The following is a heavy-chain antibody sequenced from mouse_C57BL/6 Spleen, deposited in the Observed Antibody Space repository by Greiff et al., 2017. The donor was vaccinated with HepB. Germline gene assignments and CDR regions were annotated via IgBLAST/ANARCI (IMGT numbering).Heavy chain of an antibody. D-gene: IGHD2-3*01. V-gene: IGHV1-80*01. CDR1: GYAFSSYW. Sequence: QVQLQQSGAELVKPGASVKISCKASGYAFSSYWMNWVKQRPGKGLEWIGQIYPGDGDTNYNGKFKGKATLTADKSSSTAYMQLSSLTSEDSAVYFCASFDDGYYPYAMDYWGQGTSVTVSS. CDR2: IYPGDGDT. J-gene: IGHJ4*01. CDR3: ASFDDGYYPYAMDY.